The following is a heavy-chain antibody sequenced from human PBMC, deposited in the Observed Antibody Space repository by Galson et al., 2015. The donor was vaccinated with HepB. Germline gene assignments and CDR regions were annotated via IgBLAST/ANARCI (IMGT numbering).Heavy chain of an antibody. J-gene: IGHJ3*02. V-gene: IGHV3-30*04. CDR3: ARGPLWDVVRGVRMSAFDI. CDR1: GFTFSSYA. Sequence: SLRLSCAASGFTFSSYAMHWVRQAPGKGLEWVAVIPYDGSNKYYADSVKGRFTISRDNSKNTLYLQMNSLRAEDTAVYYCARGPLWDVVRGVRMSAFDIWGQGTMVTVSS. D-gene: IGHD3-10*01. CDR2: IPYDGSNK.